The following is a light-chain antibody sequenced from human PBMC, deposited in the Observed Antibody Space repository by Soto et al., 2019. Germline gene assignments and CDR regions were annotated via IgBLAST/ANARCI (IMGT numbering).Light chain of an antibody. V-gene: IGKV4-1*01. J-gene: IGKJ5*01. CDR1: QILLSNSENF. CDR2: GAS. CDR3: QQYSGSPIT. Sequence: DIVRTQTPDSLSVSIGARATIKCKSMQILLSNSENFLAWFQHKPGQPPKVLIYGASARESGVPDRFSGSGSGTDFSLTISSLQAEDVAVYYCQQYSGSPITFGEGTRLEI.